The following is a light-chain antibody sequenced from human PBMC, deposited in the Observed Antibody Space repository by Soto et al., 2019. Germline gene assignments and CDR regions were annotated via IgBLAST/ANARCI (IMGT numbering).Light chain of an antibody. Sequence: DIQMTQSPSSLSASVGDRVTITRRASQSISSYLNWYQQKPGKAPKLLIYAASSLQSEVPSRFSGSGSGTDFTLTISSLQPEDFATYYCQQSYSTPPAFGQGTKVDIK. CDR3: QQSYSTPPA. CDR1: QSISSY. CDR2: AAS. V-gene: IGKV1-39*01. J-gene: IGKJ1*01.